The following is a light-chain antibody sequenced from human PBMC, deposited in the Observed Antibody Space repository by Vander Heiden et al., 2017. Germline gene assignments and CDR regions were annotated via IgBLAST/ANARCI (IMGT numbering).Light chain of an antibody. Sequence: DIQMTQYPSSLSAAVGDRVTVTCRASQTISNYLNWYQQKPGKAPKLLIYAASTLQSGVQSRFSCSGSGTDFTLTISSLQAEDFATYYCQQSHTPPPWTFGQGTTVESK. CDR3: QQSHTPPPWT. J-gene: IGKJ1*01. V-gene: IGKV1-39*01. CDR1: QTISNY. CDR2: AAS.